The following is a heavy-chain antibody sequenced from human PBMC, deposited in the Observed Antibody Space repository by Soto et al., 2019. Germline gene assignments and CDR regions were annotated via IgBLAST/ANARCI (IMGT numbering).Heavy chain of an antibody. D-gene: IGHD3-10*01. CDR3: AKDGIGGDESAFDI. V-gene: IGHV3-30*18. J-gene: IGHJ3*02. Sequence: QVQLVESGGGVVQPGRSLRLSCAASGFTFSSYGMHWVRQAPGKGLEWVAVISYDGSNKYYADSVKGRFTISRDNSKNTLYLQMNSLRAEDTAVYYCAKDGIGGDESAFDIWGQGTMVTVSS. CDR2: ISYDGSNK. CDR1: GFTFSSYG.